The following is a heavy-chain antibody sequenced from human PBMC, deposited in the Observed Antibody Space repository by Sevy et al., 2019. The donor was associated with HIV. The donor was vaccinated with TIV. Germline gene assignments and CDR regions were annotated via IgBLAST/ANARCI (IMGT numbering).Heavy chain of an antibody. CDR3: ARHLDLSDSIGYYQSWFDP. Sequence: GESLKISCKGSGYSFNNYWVGWVRQMPGKGLEWMGIIYPGDSDIRYSPSFQGQVTISADKSISTAYLQWSSLKASDTAMYYCARHLDLSDSIGYYQSWFDPWGQGTLVTVSS. D-gene: IGHD3-22*01. V-gene: IGHV5-51*01. J-gene: IGHJ5*02. CDR2: IYPGDSDI. CDR1: GYSFNNYW.